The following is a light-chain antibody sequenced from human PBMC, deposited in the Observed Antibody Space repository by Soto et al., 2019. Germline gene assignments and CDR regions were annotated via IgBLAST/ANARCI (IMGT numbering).Light chain of an antibody. V-gene: IGKV1-39*01. CDR2: AAS. Sequence: DIQMTQSPSSLSASVGDRVTITCRASQSISSYLNWYQQKPGKAPKLLIYAASSLQSGVPSRFSGSGSGTDFTLTISRRQPEDFATYYCQQSYSTHWKFGQGTKVELK. CDR1: QSISSY. J-gene: IGKJ1*01. CDR3: QQSYSTHWK.